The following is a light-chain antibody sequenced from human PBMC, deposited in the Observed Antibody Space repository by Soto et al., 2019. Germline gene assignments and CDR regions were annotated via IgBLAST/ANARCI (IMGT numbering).Light chain of an antibody. CDR2: EAS. CDR3: QQAHSTPLT. CDR1: QSIRSY. J-gene: IGKJ4*01. Sequence: DIQMTQSPSSLSASVGDRVTITCRANQSIRSYLNWFQQEPGKAPRLLISEASILQSGVPSRFRGSGSGTEFTLTISSLQPEDFATYCCQQAHSTPLTFRGGTKVEIK. V-gene: IGKV1-39*01.